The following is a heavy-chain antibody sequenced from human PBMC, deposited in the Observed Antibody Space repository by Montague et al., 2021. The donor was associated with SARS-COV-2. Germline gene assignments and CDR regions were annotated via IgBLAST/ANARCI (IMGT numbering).Heavy chain of an antibody. J-gene: IGHJ4*02. V-gene: IGHV6-1*01. CDR3: VIGIEAAGSYDY. CDR2: PQLEKKRKS. CDR1: GDSVAGLRRR. Sequence: CAISGDSVAGLRRRSEEHTSELQSHVQRVCRPQLEKKRKSDYARXVKSRIAINPDTSKNQFSLQLSSVTPEDTALYYCVIGIEAAGSYDYWGQGTLVTVSS. D-gene: IGHD6-13*01.